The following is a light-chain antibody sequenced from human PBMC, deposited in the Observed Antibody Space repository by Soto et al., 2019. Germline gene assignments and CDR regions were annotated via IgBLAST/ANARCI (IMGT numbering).Light chain of an antibody. CDR1: SSNIGNNE. CDR3: SSFTTSSTLVV. V-gene: IGLV1-51*01. J-gene: IGLJ2*01. Sequence: QSVLTQPPSVSAAPGQTVTISCSGSSSNIGNNEISWYQQLPGTAPQLLMFDNKRRPSGIPDRFSGSKSGNTASLTISGLQTEDEADYYCSSFTTSSTLVVFGGGTKLTVL. CDR2: DNK.